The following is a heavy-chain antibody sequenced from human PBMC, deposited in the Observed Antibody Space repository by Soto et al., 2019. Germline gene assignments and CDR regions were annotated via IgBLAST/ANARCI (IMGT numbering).Heavy chain of an antibody. CDR1: GFTFSSFA. Sequence: PGGSLRLSCAASGFTFSSFAMHWVRQAPGKGLEWVAGISYHGNDKYYADSAKGRFTISRDNSKNTLNLQMNSLRAEDTAVYYCASSGGTTFDDWGQGTLVTVS. V-gene: IGHV3-30*03. CDR3: ASSGGTTFDD. J-gene: IGHJ4*02. CDR2: ISYHGNDK. D-gene: IGHD1-1*01.